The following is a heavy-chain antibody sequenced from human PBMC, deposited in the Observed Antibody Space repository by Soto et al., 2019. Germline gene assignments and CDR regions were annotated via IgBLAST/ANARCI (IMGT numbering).Heavy chain of an antibody. D-gene: IGHD6-19*01. J-gene: IGHJ6*02. Sequence: LRLSCAASGFTFSSYSMNWVRQAPGKGLEWVSYISSSSSTIYYADSVKGRFTISRDNAKNSLYLQMNSLRDEDTAVYYCARDKGEGGSSGWHQDYYYGMDVWGQGTTVTVSS. CDR1: GFTFSSYS. V-gene: IGHV3-48*02. CDR3: ARDKGEGGSSGWHQDYYYGMDV. CDR2: ISSSSSTI.